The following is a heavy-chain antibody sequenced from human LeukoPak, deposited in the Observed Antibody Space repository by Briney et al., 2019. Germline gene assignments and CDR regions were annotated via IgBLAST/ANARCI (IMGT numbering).Heavy chain of an antibody. CDR2: ISYDGSNK. D-gene: IGHD6-19*01. J-gene: IGHJ1*01. CDR1: GFTVSSYA. Sequence: PGRSLRLSCAASGFTVSSYAMHWLRQAPGKGLEWVAVISYDGSNKYYADSVKGRFTISRDNSKNTLYLQMNSLRAEDTAVYYCARDLSYSSGPGQHRGQGTLVSVS. CDR3: ARDLSYSSGPGQH. V-gene: IGHV3-30-3*01.